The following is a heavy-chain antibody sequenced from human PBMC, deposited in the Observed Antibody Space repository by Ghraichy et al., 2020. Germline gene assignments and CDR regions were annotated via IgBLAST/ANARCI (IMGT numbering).Heavy chain of an antibody. D-gene: IGHD6-19*01. CDR3: AKALEQWLVNTNLDY. CDR1: GFTFSSYA. J-gene: IGHJ4*02. CDR2: ISGSGGST. Sequence: GGSLRLSCAASGFTFSSYAMSWVRQAPGKGLEWVSAISGSGGSTYYADSVKGRFTISRDNSKNTLYLQMNSLRAEDTAVYYCAKALEQWLVNTNLDYWGQGTLVTVSS. V-gene: IGHV3-23*01.